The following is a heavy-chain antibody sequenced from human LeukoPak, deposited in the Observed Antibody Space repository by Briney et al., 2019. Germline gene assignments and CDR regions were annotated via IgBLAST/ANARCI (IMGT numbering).Heavy chain of an antibody. D-gene: IGHD2/OR15-2a*01. CDR3: TTILFY. Sequence: PEGSLRLSCAASGFIFSDSAIHWVRQASRKGLEWVGRIRSKANSYATAYAASVKGRFTISRDDSKNTAYLQMNSLKTEDTAVYYCTTILFYWGQGTLVTVSS. CDR2: IRSKANSYAT. CDR1: GFIFSDSA. V-gene: IGHV3-73*01. J-gene: IGHJ4*02.